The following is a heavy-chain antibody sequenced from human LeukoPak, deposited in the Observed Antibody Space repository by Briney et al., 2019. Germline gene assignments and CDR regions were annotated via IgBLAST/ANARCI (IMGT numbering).Heavy chain of an antibody. CDR1: GGTFSSCT. Sequence: SVKVSCKASGGTFSSCTISWVRQAPGQGLEWMGRIIPILGIANYAQKFQGRVTITADKSTSTAYMELSSLRSEDTAVYYCARARTGTTNYYYYYMDVWGKGTTVTVSS. CDR3: ARARTGTTNYYYYYMDV. J-gene: IGHJ6*03. CDR2: IIPILGIA. D-gene: IGHD1-7*01. V-gene: IGHV1-69*02.